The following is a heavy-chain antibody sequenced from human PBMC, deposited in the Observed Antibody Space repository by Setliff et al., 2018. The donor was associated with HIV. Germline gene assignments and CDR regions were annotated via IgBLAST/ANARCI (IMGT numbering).Heavy chain of an antibody. J-gene: IGHJ3*02. CDR1: GGSLSSYY. D-gene: IGHD2-21*02. CDR2: IYYSGNT. CDR3: ARAFGTLYGGDPSVFDI. V-gene: IGHV4-59*01. Sequence: SETLSLTCTLAGGSLSSYYLGWIRQPPGKGMEWMGYIYYSGNTNYNRTLKRRVTISVDTSNNQFSLKLTAVTAADRAMYYCARAFGTLYGGDPSVFDIWGQGTMVTVSS.